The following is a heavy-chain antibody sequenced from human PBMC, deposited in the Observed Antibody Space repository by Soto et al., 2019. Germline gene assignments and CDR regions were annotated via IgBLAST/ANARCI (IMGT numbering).Heavy chain of an antibody. CDR1: GFTFSSYG. J-gene: IGHJ4*02. D-gene: IGHD1-20*01. CDR2: ISYDGSNK. V-gene: IGHV3-30*18. Sequence: GGSLRLSCAASGFTFSSYGMHWVRQAPGKGLEWVAVISYDGSNKYYADSVKGRFTISRDNSKNTLYLQMNSLRAEDTAVYYCAKQGNWNHFDYWGQGTLVTVSS. CDR3: AKQGNWNHFDY.